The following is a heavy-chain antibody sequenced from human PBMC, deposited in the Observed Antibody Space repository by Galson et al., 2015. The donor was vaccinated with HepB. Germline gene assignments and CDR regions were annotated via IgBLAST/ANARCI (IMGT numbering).Heavy chain of an antibody. Sequence: SLRLSCAASGFTFSTYWMNWVRQAPGKGLEWVATINQDGSDKYYVDSVKGRFTISRDNAENSLYLQMDSLRAEDTAVYYCARLSAPYSNNIIWDYWGQGTLVTVSS. CDR1: GFTFSTYW. D-gene: IGHD4-11*01. CDR3: ARLSAPYSNNIIWDY. CDR2: INQDGSDK. V-gene: IGHV3-7*03. J-gene: IGHJ4*02.